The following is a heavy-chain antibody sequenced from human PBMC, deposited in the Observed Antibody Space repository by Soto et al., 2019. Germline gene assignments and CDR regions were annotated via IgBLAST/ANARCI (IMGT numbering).Heavy chain of an antibody. CDR2: FRAGGDDGTT. V-gene: IGHV3-23*01. J-gene: IGHJ4*02. Sequence: PGGSLRLSCVASGFTFSSYSMSWVRQAPGKGLEWVSGFRAGGDDGTTYYADSVKGRFTISRDNSENTLFLQMNSLRAEDTAIYYCAKKVNSGSGSQYFDYFGQGTLVTVSS. D-gene: IGHD3-10*01. CDR1: GFTFSSYS. CDR3: AKKVNSGSGSQYFDY.